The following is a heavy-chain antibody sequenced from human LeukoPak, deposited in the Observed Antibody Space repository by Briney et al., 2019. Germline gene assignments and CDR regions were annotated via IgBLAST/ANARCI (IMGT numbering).Heavy chain of an antibody. Sequence: PGRSLRLSCAASGFTFSDYAIHWVRQTPGKGLEWVAVISYDGNNQYYADSVRGRFTISRDNSKNTLYLQMNSLRAEDTAVYYCAKVVVPAASPLNWFDPWGQGTLVTVSS. CDR1: GFTFSDYA. J-gene: IGHJ5*02. V-gene: IGHV3-30*04. D-gene: IGHD2-2*01. CDR3: AKVVVPAASPLNWFDP. CDR2: ISYDGNNQ.